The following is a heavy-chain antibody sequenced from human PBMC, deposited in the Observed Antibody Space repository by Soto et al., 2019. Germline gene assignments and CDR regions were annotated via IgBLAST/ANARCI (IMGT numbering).Heavy chain of an antibody. CDR2: ISSSGFNT. J-gene: IGHJ4*02. Sequence: GGSLRLSCAASGFTFSRYAMSWVRQAPGKGLEWVSAISSSGFNTYFADSVKGRFTISRDNSKNTLYLQMNSLRADDTAVYYCAEGGYGDYGEFDYWGQGTLVTVSS. V-gene: IGHV3-23*01. CDR3: AEGGYGDYGEFDY. D-gene: IGHD4-17*01. CDR1: GFTFSRYA.